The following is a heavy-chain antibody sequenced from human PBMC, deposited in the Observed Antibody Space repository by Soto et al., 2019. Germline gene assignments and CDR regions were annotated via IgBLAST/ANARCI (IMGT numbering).Heavy chain of an antibody. CDR3: ARLARYYDYVWGSYRQDAFDT. CDR1: GDSFSTYW. V-gene: IGHV5-51*01. CDR2: IYPGDSDS. D-gene: IGHD3-16*02. J-gene: IGHJ3*02. Sequence: GEALKVTCMTSGDSFSTYWIGWVRQMPGKGLEWMGIIYPGDSDSKYSPSFQGQVTISADTSIRTAYLQWSSLKASDTAMYYCARLARYYDYVWGSYRQDAFDTWGQGTMVTVSS.